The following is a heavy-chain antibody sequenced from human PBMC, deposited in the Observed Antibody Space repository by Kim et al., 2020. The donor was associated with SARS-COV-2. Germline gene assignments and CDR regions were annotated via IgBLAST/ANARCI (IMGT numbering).Heavy chain of an antibody. CDR2: IRGKSHGGTT. V-gene: IGHV3-49*03. J-gene: IGHJ6*02. Sequence: GGSLRLSCTTSGFTFGDYAISWFRQVPGKGLEWVGFIRGKSHGGTTEYAASLKGRFTMSRDDSTSIAYLQMNSLKTDDTAVYYCTRPGGSGSWFYYYAMDVWGQGTTVIVSS. CDR3: TRPGGSGSWFYYYAMDV. CDR1: GFTFGDYA. D-gene: IGHD6-13*01.